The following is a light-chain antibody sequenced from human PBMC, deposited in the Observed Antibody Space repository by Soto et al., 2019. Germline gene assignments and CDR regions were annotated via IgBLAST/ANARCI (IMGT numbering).Light chain of an antibody. Sequence: VLTQSPGTLSLSPGERATLSCRASQSVDNAYLVWYQHKPGQAPRLLIYGAFSRATGIPARFSGSGSGKDCTLTIKRLEPDDSAVYYCHHCKASPYPFGQGTNLEIK. CDR2: GAF. CDR1: QSVDNAY. V-gene: IGKV3-20*01. J-gene: IGKJ2*01. CDR3: HHCKASPYP.